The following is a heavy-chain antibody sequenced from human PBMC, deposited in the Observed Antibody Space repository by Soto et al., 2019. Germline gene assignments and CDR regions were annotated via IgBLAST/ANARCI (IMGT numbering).Heavy chain of an antibody. CDR1: GFTFSSYG. J-gene: IGHJ4*02. D-gene: IGHD6-19*01. Sequence: QVQLVESGGGVVQPGRSLRLSCAASGFTFSSYGMHWVRQAPGKGLEWVAVISYDGSNKYYADSVKGRFTISRDNSKNTLYLQMNSLRAEDTAVYYCAKGGSGWYRDYLDYWGQGTLVTVSS. CDR3: AKGGSGWYRDYLDY. CDR2: ISYDGSNK. V-gene: IGHV3-30*18.